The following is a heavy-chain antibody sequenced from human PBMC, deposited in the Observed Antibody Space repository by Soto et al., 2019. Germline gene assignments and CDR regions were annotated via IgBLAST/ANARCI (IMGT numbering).Heavy chain of an antibody. CDR2: IYYSGSP. J-gene: IGHJ5*02. D-gene: IGHD2-2*01. CDR3: ARGVPAAPTDWFDP. V-gene: IGHV4-59*01. Sequence: SETLSLSCTVPGGSISSYYWCWIRQPPGKGLVWIGYIYYSGSPNYNPSLKTRVTMSVHTSKNQFSLKLSSVTAADTAVYYCARGVPAAPTDWFDPWGQGTLVTVSS. CDR1: GGSISSYY.